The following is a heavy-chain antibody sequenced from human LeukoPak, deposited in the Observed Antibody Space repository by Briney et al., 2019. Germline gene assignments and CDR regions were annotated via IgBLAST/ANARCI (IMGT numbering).Heavy chain of an antibody. V-gene: IGHV4-31*03. CDR2: IYYSGST. CDR3: ARASSPGYYFDF. Sequence: SETLSLTCSVSGGSISSGGYYWTWIRQRPGKGLEWIGYIYYSGSTYYNPSLKSRVIISLDTSKNQFSLKLSSVTAADSAVYYCARASSPGYYFDFWGQGTLATVSS. CDR1: GGSISSGGYY. D-gene: IGHD2-2*01. J-gene: IGHJ4*02.